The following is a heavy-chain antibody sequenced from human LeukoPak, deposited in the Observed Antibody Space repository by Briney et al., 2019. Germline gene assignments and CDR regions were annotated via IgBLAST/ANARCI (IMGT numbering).Heavy chain of an antibody. CDR2: IYYSGST. CDR3: AGVGQVAGGDWFDP. CDR1: GGSISSSSYY. D-gene: IGHD6-19*01. V-gene: IGHV4-39*01. Sequence: SETLSLTCTVSGGSISSSSYYWGWIRQPPGKGLEWIGSIYYSGSTYYNPSLKSRVTISVDTSKNQFPLKLSSVTAADTAVYYCAGVGQVAGGDWFDPWGQGTLVTVSS. J-gene: IGHJ5*02.